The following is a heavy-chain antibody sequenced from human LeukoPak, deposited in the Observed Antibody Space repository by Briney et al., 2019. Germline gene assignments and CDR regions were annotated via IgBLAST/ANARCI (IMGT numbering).Heavy chain of an antibody. Sequence: ASVKVSCKVSGYTLTELSMHWVRRAPGKGLEWMGGFDPEDGETIYAQKFQGRVTMTEDTSTDTAYMELSSLRSEDTAVYYCATRGYYYYMDVWGKGTTVSISS. J-gene: IGHJ6*03. D-gene: IGHD3-10*01. CDR1: GYTLTELS. CDR3: ATRGYYYYMDV. CDR2: FDPEDGET. V-gene: IGHV1-24*01.